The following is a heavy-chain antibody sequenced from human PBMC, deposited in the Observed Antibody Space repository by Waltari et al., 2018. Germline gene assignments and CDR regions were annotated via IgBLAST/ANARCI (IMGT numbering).Heavy chain of an antibody. J-gene: IGHJ5*02. CDR1: GYTFTGYY. Sequence: QVQLVQSGAEVKKPGASVKVSCKASGYTFTGYYMHWVRPAPGQGLEWMGWINPNSGGTNYAQKFQGRVTMTRDTSISTAYMELSRLRSDDTAVYYCARDPPIAAERGIFDPWGQGTLVTVSS. V-gene: IGHV1-2*02. CDR2: INPNSGGT. CDR3: ARDPPIAAERGIFDP. D-gene: IGHD6-13*01.